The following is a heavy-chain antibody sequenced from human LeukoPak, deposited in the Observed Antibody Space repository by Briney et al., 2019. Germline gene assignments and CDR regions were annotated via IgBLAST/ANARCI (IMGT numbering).Heavy chain of an antibody. Sequence: GGSLRLSCAASGFTVSSNYMSWVRQAPGKGLEWVSVIYSGGSTYYADSVKGRFTISRDNSKNTLYLQMNSLRAEDTAVYYCARDGGYYDSSGSLDYWGQGTLVTVSS. CDR3: ARDGGYYDSSGSLDY. J-gene: IGHJ4*02. D-gene: IGHD3-22*01. CDR2: IYSGGST. CDR1: GFTVSSNY. V-gene: IGHV3-66*01.